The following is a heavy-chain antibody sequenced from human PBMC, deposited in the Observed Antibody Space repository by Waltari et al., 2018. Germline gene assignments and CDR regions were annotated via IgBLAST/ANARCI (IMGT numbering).Heavy chain of an antibody. CDR1: GFSFTYAW. J-gene: IGHJ4*02. Sequence: EVQLVESGGGFVKRGGSLRLSCAASGFSFTYAWMSWFRQAPGKGLEWIGGIKSYTAGETTDYAAPVKGRFTISKDDSKATLFLEMSSLKTEDTAVYYCSADASELGQGELDYWGQGTLVTVSS. CDR3: SADASELGQGELDY. CDR2: IKSYTAGETT. V-gene: IGHV3-15*01. D-gene: IGHD1-26*01.